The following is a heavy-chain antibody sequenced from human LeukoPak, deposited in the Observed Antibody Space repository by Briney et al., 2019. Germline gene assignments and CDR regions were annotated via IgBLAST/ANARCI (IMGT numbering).Heavy chain of an antibody. CDR3: ARLGTVTRARFDY. CDR2: INQDGSEK. V-gene: IGHV3-7*01. J-gene: IGHJ4*02. D-gene: IGHD4-17*01. Sequence: AGTLRLSCVVSGFSIKNSWMCWGWQRLPPGQGREGNINQDGSEKYYVNSVKGRFTISRDNAENSVYLQMNSLRAEDTAVYHCARLGTVTRARFDYWGQGTLVTVSS. CDR1: GFSIKNSW.